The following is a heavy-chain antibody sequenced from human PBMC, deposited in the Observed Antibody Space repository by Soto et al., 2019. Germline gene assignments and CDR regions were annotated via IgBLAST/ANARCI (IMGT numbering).Heavy chain of an antibody. CDR1: GFTFSSYG. CDR3: AKDTADDSSGYYDY. V-gene: IGHV3-30*18. CDR2: ISYDGSNK. D-gene: IGHD3-22*01. Sequence: QVQLVESGGGVVQPGRSLRLSCAASGFTFSSYGMHWVRQAPGKGLEWVAVISYDGSNKYYADSVKGRFTISRDNSKNTLYLQMNSLRAEDTAVYYCAKDTADDSSGYYDYWGQGTLVTVSS. J-gene: IGHJ4*02.